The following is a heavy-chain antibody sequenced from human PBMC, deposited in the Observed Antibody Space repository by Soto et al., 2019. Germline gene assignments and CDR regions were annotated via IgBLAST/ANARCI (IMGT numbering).Heavy chain of an antibody. CDR3: ARRRRTDMDDIVLMHEFDL. CDR1: GFTFSDYY. J-gene: IGHJ4*02. Sequence: QVQLVESGGGLVKPGGSLRLSCTASGFTFSDYYMSWIRQAPGRGLEWLSYINRNGKNKDYADSVRCRFTISRDNAKTSLYLEMNGLSVEDTAVYYCARRRRTDMDDIVLMHEFDLWGQGALVTVSS. V-gene: IGHV3-11*01. D-gene: IGHD2-8*01. CDR2: INRNGKNK.